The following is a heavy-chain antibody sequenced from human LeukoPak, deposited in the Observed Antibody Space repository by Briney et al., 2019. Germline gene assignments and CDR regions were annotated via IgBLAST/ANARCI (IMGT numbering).Heavy chain of an antibody. CDR1: GFTLNYYG. CDR3: AKDGKTRNWNYFQAKPVY. V-gene: IGHV3-23*01. D-gene: IGHD1-7*01. CDR2: ISGSGGGT. J-gene: IGHJ4*02. Sequence: GGSLRLSCVASGFTLNYYGMSWVRQAPGKGLEWVSGISGSGGGTYYADSVKGRFSISRDISKNTLYLQMNSLRAEDTAIYYCAKDGKTRNWNYFQAKPVYWGQGTLVTVSS.